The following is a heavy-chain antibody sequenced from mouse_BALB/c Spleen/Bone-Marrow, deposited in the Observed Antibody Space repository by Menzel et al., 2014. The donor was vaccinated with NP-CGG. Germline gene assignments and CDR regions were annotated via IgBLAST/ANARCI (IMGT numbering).Heavy chain of an antibody. CDR2: ILPGNGST. J-gene: IGHJ1*01. CDR3: AREDGLWYFDV. Sequence: VQRVESGAELMKPGASVKISCKATGYTFSSYWIEWVKQRPGHGLEWIGEILPGNGSTNYNEKFKGKATFTADTSSNTAYMQLSSLTSEDSAVYYCAREDGLWYFDVWGAGTTVTVSS. V-gene: IGHV1-9*01. CDR1: GYTFSSYW. D-gene: IGHD1-1*01.